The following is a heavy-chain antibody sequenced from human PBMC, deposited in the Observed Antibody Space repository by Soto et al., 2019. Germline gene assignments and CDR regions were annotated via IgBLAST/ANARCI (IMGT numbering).Heavy chain of an antibody. D-gene: IGHD1-1*01. Sequence: QVQLQQSGPGLVKPSQTLSLTCSVSGGSISSGGYYWSWIRQHPGKGLEWIGYLFYSGSTYYNPSLNSLVTIPVDTAKNPFSLKLSSVPPADTAVYYCARWPQLEPRFDYWGQGTLVTVAS. J-gene: IGHJ4*02. CDR1: GGSISSGGYY. CDR2: LFYSGST. CDR3: ARWPQLEPRFDY. V-gene: IGHV4-31*01.